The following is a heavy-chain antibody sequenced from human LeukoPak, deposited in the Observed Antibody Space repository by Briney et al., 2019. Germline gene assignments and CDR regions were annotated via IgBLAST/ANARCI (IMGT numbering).Heavy chain of an antibody. CDR3: ATNKDIVVVPAASYYYYGMDV. CDR1: GYTFTGYY. Sequence: GASVKVSCKASGYTFTGYYMHWVRQAPGQGLEWMGWINPNGGGTNYAQKFQGRVTMTRDTSISTAYMELSRLRSDDTAVYYCATNKDIVVVPAASYYYYGMDVWGQGTTVTVSS. CDR2: INPNGGGT. D-gene: IGHD2-2*01. J-gene: IGHJ6*02. V-gene: IGHV1-2*02.